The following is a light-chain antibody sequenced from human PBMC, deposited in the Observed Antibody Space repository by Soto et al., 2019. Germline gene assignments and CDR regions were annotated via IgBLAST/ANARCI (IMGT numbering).Light chain of an antibody. CDR2: GAS. CDR3: QQYNNWL. V-gene: IGKV3-15*01. CDR1: QSVSSN. J-gene: IGKJ2*01. Sequence: EIVMTQSPATLSVSPGERATLSCRASQSVSSNLAWYQQKPGQAPRLLIYGASTRATGIPARFSGSGSGTEFTLTISSLHSEDFAVYYCQQYNNWLFGQGTKLEIK.